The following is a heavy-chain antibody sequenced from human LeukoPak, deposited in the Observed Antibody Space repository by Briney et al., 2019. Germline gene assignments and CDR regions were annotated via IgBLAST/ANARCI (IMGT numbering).Heavy chain of an antibody. Sequence: PSETLSLTCTVSGGSISSYYWSWIRQPAGKGLEGIGRIYTSGSTKYNPSLKSRVTMSVDTSKNQFSLELSSVTAADTAVYYCARDSGYSYGYGTFDYWGQGTLVTVSS. V-gene: IGHV4-4*07. J-gene: IGHJ4*02. CDR3: ARDSGYSYGYGTFDY. CDR1: GGSISSYY. D-gene: IGHD5-18*01. CDR2: IYTSGST.